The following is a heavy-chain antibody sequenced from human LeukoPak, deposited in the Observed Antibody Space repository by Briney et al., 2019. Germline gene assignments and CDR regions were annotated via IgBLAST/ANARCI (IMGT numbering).Heavy chain of an antibody. J-gene: IGHJ5*02. Sequence: GGSLRLSCAASGFTLSRYSMKWVRQAPGKGLEWVSSISSSSSYIYYADSVKGRFTISRDNAKNSLYLQMNSLRDEDTAVYSCARDPRDRMPWDWFDPWGQGTLVTVSS. CDR1: GFTLSRYS. V-gene: IGHV3-21*01. CDR2: ISSSSSYI. D-gene: IGHD2-2*01. CDR3: ARDPRDRMPWDWFDP.